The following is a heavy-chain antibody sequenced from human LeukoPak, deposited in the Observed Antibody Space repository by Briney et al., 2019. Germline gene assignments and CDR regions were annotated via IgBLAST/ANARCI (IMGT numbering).Heavy chain of an antibody. CDR2: IYSGGST. CDR3: AREDILTGFDY. Sequence: PGGSLRLSCAASGFTVSSNYMSWVRQAPGKGLECVSVIYSGGSTYYADSVKGRFTISRDNSKNTLYLQMNSLRAEDTAVYYCAREDILTGFDYWGQGTLVTVSS. V-gene: IGHV3-53*01. D-gene: IGHD3-9*01. J-gene: IGHJ4*02. CDR1: GFTVSSNY.